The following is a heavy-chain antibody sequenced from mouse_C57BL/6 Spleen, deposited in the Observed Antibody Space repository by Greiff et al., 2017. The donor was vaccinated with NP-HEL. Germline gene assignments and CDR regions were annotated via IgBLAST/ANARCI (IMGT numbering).Heavy chain of an antibody. CDR2: IYPGSGNT. CDR3: ARRGSSGPYYFDY. J-gene: IGHJ2*01. CDR1: GYTFTDYY. D-gene: IGHD3-2*02. Sequence: QVQLQQSGAELVRPGASVKLSCKASGYTFTDYYINWVKQRPGQGLEWIARIYPGSGNTYYNEKFKGKATLTAEKYSSTAYMQLSSLTAEDTAVYFCARRGSSGPYYFDYWGQGTTLTVSS. V-gene: IGHV1-76*01.